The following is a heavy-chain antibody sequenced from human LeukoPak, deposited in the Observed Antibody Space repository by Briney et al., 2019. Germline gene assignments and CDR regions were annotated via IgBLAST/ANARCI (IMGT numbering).Heavy chain of an antibody. J-gene: IGHJ6*02. CDR3: AKMNGYSSSWYYYYYYYGMDV. V-gene: IGHV3-30*02. Sequence: GGSLRLSCAASGFTFRNFGMHWVRQAPGKALEWVAFIHSDGSGTYHADSVKGRFTISRDNSKNTLYLQMNSLRAEDTAVYYCAKMNGYSSSWYYYYYYYGMDVWGQGTTVTVSS. CDR2: IHSDGSGT. D-gene: IGHD6-13*01. CDR1: GFTFRNFG.